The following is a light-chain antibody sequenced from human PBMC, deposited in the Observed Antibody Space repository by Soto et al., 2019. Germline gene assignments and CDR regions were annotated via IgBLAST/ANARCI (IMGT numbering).Light chain of an antibody. CDR3: LQHNDYPPT. Sequence: DIQMTQSPSSLSASVGDRVTITCRASQDIRTDLGWYQQKPGKAPKRLIYAASSLQSGVPSRFSGSGSGTEFTLTISSLQPEDYATYSCLQHNDYPPTFGQGTKVEI. CDR1: QDIRTD. V-gene: IGKV1-17*01. J-gene: IGKJ1*01. CDR2: AAS.